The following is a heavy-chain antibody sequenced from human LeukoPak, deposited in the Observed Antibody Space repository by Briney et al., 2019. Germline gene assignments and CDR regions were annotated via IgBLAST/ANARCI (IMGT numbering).Heavy chain of an antibody. V-gene: IGHV1-18*01. CDR2: ISAYNGNT. D-gene: IGHD5-18*01. Sequence: GASVKVSCKASGYTFTSYGISWVRQAPGQGLEWMGWISAYNGNTNYAQKLQGRVTMTTDASTSTAYMELRSLRSDDTAVYYCARGGPPKTWIQLWGWFDPWGQGTLVTVSS. CDR3: ARGGPPKTWIQLWGWFDP. J-gene: IGHJ5*02. CDR1: GYTFTSYG.